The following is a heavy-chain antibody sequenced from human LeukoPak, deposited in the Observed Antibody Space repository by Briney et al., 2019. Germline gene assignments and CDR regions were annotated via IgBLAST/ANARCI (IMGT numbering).Heavy chain of an antibody. Sequence: GASVKVSCKASGYTFTSYGISWVRQAPGQGLEWMGWINPNSGGTNYAQKFQGRVTMTRDTSISTAYMELSRLRSDDTAVYYCARKIEYSSSSLEYYFDYWGQGTLVTVSS. CDR2: INPNSGGT. V-gene: IGHV1-2*02. CDR3: ARKIEYSSSSLEYYFDY. CDR1: GYTFTSYG. J-gene: IGHJ4*02. D-gene: IGHD6-6*01.